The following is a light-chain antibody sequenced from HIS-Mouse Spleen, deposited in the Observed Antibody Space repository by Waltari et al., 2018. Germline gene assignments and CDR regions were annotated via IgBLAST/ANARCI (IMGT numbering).Light chain of an antibody. CDR2: DAS. CDR3: QQRSNWL. V-gene: IGKV3-11*01. Sequence: EIVLTQSPATLSLSPGDRATLSCRASQSVSSYLAWYQQKPGQAPRLLIYDASNRATGIPARFSGSGSGTDFTLTISSLEPEDFAVYYCQQRSNWLFGGGTKVEIK. J-gene: IGKJ4*01. CDR1: QSVSSY.